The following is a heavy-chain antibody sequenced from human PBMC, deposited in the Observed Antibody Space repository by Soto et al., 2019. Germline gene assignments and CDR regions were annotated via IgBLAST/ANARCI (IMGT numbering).Heavy chain of an antibody. D-gene: IGHD2-2*01. J-gene: IGHJ4*02. Sequence: QVQLVQSGAEVKKPGASVKVSCKASGYTFTNYGISWVRQAPGQGLEWMGWISAYNGNTDYAQKLQGRVTMTTDTSTSTAYMELRGLRSDDTGVYYCARVGAYCVSTSCHDYWGQGTLVTVSS. CDR2: ISAYNGNT. CDR1: GYTFTNYG. V-gene: IGHV1-18*01. CDR3: ARVGAYCVSTSCHDY.